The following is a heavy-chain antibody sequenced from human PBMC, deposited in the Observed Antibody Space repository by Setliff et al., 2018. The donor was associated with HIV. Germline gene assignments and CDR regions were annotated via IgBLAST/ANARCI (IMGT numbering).Heavy chain of an antibody. Sequence: HPGGSLRLSCAASGFTFSSYEMNWVRQAPGKGLEWVSYISISGSTTYYADSVRGRFTISRDNAKNSLYLQMNSLRAEDTAVYYCARVGTSGWALGYFQHWGQGTLVTVS. V-gene: IGHV3-48*03. D-gene: IGHD6-19*01. CDR3: ARVGTSGWALGYFQH. CDR1: GFTFSSYE. J-gene: IGHJ1*01. CDR2: ISISGSTT.